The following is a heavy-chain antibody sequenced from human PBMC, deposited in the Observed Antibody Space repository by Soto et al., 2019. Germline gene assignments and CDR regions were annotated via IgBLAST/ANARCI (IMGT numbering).Heavy chain of an antibody. CDR1: GSIFRGYG. D-gene: IGHD2-15*01. CDR3: ARDRIGSAAFWGYLDY. Sequence: QVQLVESGGGVVQPGRSLRLSCAAPGSIFRGYGMHWVRQAPGKGLEWVAIIRFDGSNINYADAVMGRFTISRDNSKNMLYLEMNSLRVEDTAVYYCARDRIGSAAFWGYLDYWGQGTLVTVSS. V-gene: IGHV3-33*01. CDR2: IRFDGSNI. J-gene: IGHJ4*02.